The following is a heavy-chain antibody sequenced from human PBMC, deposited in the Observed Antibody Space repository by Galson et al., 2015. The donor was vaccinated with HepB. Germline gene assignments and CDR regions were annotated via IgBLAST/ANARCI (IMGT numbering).Heavy chain of an antibody. V-gene: IGHV3-21*01. D-gene: IGHD3-22*01. CDR3: ARELGYDSIGI. Sequence: SLRLSCAASGFTFSSYSMNWVRQAPGKGLEWVSSISSSSSYMYYADSVKGRFTISRDNAKNSLYLQMSSLRAEDTAVYYCARELGYDSIGIWGKGTLVTGAS. CDR2: ISSSSSYM. J-gene: IGHJ3*02. CDR1: GFTFSSYS.